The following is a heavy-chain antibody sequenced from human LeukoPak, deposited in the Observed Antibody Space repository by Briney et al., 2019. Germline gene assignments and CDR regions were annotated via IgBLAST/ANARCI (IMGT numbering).Heavy chain of an antibody. J-gene: IGHJ3*02. CDR3: ARTVNRIFDI. CDR1: GGSISSSSYY. V-gene: IGHV4-39*01. D-gene: IGHD2-15*01. CDR2: IYYSGST. Sequence: PSETLSLTCTVSGGSISSSSYYWGWIRQPPGKGLEWIGSIYYSGSTYYNPSLKSRVTISVDTSKNQFSLKLSSVTAADTAVYYCARTVNRIFDIWGQGTMVTVSS.